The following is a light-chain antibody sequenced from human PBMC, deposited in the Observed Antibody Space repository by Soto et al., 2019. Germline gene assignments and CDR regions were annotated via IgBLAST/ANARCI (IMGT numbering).Light chain of an antibody. J-gene: IGKJ1*01. V-gene: IGKV3-15*01. CDR3: QQYKDWRT. Sequence: IVMTQSPATLSVSPGERATLSCRASQTIDNKLAWYQQRPGQAPRLLIYGASIRATGIPARFSGNGSGTEFTLTISGLQSEDFGVYYCQQYKDWRTFGQGTNVDIK. CDR2: GAS. CDR1: QTIDNK.